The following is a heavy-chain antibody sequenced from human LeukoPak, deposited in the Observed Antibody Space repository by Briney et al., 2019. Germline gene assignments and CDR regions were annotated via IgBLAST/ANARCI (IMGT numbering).Heavy chain of an antibody. CDR1: GDSISNNNGS. V-gene: IGHV4-39*05. CDR2: MPFVEKVSDNEIP. CDR3: AALTLSGVAGRGWFDA. Sequence: SETPSLTFSVSGDSISNNNGSWAWTRHLPGNGLEWIGPMPFVEKVSDNEIPSYNPSLKGRATISAEKSKNQLSMKVKSVTAADKASYYCAALTLSGVAGRGWFDAWGQGTLVIVSS. J-gene: IGHJ5*02. D-gene: IGHD3-3*01.